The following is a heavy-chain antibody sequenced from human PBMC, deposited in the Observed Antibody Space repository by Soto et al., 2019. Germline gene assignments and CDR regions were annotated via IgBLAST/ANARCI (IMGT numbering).Heavy chain of an antibody. CDR3: VKYSSTSTRAFNI. CDR1: GYTFTSYY. V-gene: IGHV1-46*01. J-gene: IGHJ3*02. Sequence: GASVKVSCKASGYTFTSYYMHWVRQAPGQGLEWMGIINPSGGSTRYVQKFQGRVTMTRDTSTSTVYLELTSLRSEGTAVYYCVKYSSTSTRAFNICGQGTMVTVSS. D-gene: IGHD6-13*01. CDR2: INPSGGST.